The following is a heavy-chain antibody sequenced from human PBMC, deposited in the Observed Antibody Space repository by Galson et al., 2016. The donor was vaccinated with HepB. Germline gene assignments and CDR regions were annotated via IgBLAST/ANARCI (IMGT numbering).Heavy chain of an antibody. CDR1: GFSLSTSAVG. CDR2: SYWDDEK. V-gene: IGHV2-5*02. D-gene: IGHD5-24*01. CDR3: VDEMKATIFL. Sequence: PALVKPTQTLTLTCTFSGFSLSTSAVGVGWIRQPPGKAPEWPALSYWDDEKRYRSSLKSRLTITKDTSKNQMVLTMTNMDPVDTATYYCVDEMKATIFLWGQGSLVTVSS. J-gene: IGHJ4*02.